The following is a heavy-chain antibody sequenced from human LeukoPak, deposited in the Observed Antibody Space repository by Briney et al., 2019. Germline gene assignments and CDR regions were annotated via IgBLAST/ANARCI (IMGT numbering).Heavy chain of an antibody. CDR1: GFTFSGSA. CDR2: IRSKANSYAT. V-gene: IGHV3-73*01. D-gene: IGHD2-2*01. CDR3: TRPPPYCSSTSCYRS. J-gene: IGHJ5*02. Sequence: GGSLKLSCAASGFTFSGSAMHWVRQASGKGLEWVGRIRSKANSYATAYAASVKGRFTISRDDSKNTAYLHMNSLKTEDTAVYYCTRPPPYCSSTSCYRSWGQGTLVTVSS.